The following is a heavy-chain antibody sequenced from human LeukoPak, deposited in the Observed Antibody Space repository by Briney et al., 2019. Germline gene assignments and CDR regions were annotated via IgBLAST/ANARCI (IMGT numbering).Heavy chain of an antibody. J-gene: IGHJ4*02. V-gene: IGHV4-4*07. CDR2: IYTTGTT. D-gene: IGHD2-2*02. Sequence: PSETLSLTCTVSSGSISSYFWGWVRQPPGKGLEWMGRIYTTGTTHYNPSLKSRVTMSIDTSTNQFSLNLRSMTAADTAVYYCGRQGYTASHYFLDFWSQGTLVAVS. CDR3: GRQGYTASHYFLDF. CDR1: SGSISSYF.